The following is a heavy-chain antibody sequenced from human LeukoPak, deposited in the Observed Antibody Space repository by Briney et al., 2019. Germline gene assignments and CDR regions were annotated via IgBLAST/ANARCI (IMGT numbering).Heavy chain of an antibody. CDR1: GFTFSDYY. CDR2: ISGGGSTT. V-gene: IGHV3-11*01. Sequence: GGSLRLSCAASGFTFSDYYMSWVRQAPGKGLEWVSYISGGGSTTYYADSVKGRFTISRDTAKNSLYLQMNSLRDEDTAVYYCASGNYYGSGTYHGVGGYCDYGGQGNLVTVSS. J-gene: IGHJ4*02. CDR3: ASGNYYGSGTYHGVGGYCDY. D-gene: IGHD3-10*01.